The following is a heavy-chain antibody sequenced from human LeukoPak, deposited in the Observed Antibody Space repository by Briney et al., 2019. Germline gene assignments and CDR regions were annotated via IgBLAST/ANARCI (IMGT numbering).Heavy chain of an antibody. Sequence: SETLSLTCTVSGGSISSYHWSWIRQPPGKGLEWIGYIYYSGTTNYNPSLKSRVTMSVDTSKNQFSLKLSSVTAADTAVYYCARGVYIAAAQYGYWGQGTLVTVSS. CDR2: IYYSGTT. J-gene: IGHJ4*02. CDR1: GGSISSYH. D-gene: IGHD6-13*01. CDR3: ARGVYIAAAQYGY. V-gene: IGHV4-59*01.